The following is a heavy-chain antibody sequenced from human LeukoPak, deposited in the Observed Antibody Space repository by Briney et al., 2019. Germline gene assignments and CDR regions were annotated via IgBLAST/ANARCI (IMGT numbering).Heavy chain of an antibody. J-gene: IGHJ4*02. CDR3: ARVITPYGDHDY. V-gene: IGHV4-31*03. CDR2: ICYSGST. CDR1: GGSISSGGYY. Sequence: SETLSLTCTVSGGSISSGGYYWSWIRQHPGKGLEWIGYICYSGSTYYNPSLKSRVTISVDTSKNQFSLKLSSVTAADTAVYYCARVITPYGDHDYWGQGTLVTVSS. D-gene: IGHD4-17*01.